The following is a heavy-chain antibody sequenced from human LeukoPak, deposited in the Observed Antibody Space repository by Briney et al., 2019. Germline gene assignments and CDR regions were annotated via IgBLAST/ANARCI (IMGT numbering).Heavy chain of an antibody. J-gene: IGHJ4*02. V-gene: IGHV3-23*01. Sequence: GGSLRLSCAASGFTFSSYAMSWVRQAPGKGLEWVSAISGSDGSTYYADSVKGRFTISRDNSKNTLYLQMNSLRAEDTAVYYCATRGRAHYYGSGSADWGQGTLVTVSS. CDR2: ISGSDGST. CDR1: GFTFSSYA. D-gene: IGHD3-10*01. CDR3: ATRGRAHYYGSGSAD.